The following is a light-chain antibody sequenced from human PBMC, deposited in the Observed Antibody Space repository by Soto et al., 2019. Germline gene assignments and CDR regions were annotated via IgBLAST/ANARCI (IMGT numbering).Light chain of an antibody. CDR1: QFVSSR. J-gene: IGKJ1*01. V-gene: IGKV3-15*01. Sequence: DIVVTQSPATLSASPGERVTLSCRASQFVSSRLAWYQQRPGQVPRLLIYDTSTRAPGISARFSDSGSGTEFTLTISSLQSEDFAVYSCQEYIQWPPGMFGPGTTVDIK. CDR3: QEYIQWPPGM. CDR2: DTS.